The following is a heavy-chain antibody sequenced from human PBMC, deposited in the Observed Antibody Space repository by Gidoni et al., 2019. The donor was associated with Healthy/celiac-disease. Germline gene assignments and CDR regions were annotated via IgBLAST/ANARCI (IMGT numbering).Heavy chain of an antibody. V-gene: IGHV4-31*03. CDR3: ARSLVVRDAFDI. Sequence: QVQLQESGPGLVKPSQTLSLTCTISGASISSGGYYWSGIRQHPGKGLEWIGYIYYSGSTYYNPSLKSRVTISVDTSKNQFSLKLSSVTAADTAVHYCARSLVVRDAFDIWGQGTMVTVSA. J-gene: IGHJ3*02. CDR2: IYYSGST. CDR1: GASISSGGYY. D-gene: IGHD2-2*01.